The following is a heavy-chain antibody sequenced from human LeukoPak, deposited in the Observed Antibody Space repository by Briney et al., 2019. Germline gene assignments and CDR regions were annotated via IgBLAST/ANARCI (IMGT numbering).Heavy chain of an antibody. J-gene: IGHJ4*02. V-gene: IGHV3-9*01. CDR1: GFTFDDYA. D-gene: IGHD4-11*01. CDR2: ISWNSGSI. CDR3: ATDIAPIDYSTIFDY. Sequence: GGSLRLSCAASGFTFDDYAMHWVRQAPGKGLEWVSGISWNSGSIGYADSVKGRFTISRDNAKNSLYLQMNSLRAEDTAVYYCATDIAPIDYSTIFDYWGQGTLVTVSS.